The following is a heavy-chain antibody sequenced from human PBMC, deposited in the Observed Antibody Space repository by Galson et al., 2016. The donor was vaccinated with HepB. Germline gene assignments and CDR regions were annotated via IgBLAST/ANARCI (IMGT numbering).Heavy chain of an antibody. CDR2: AFYSGIT. CDR3: ARDLILNGLDV. Sequence: SETLSLTCTVSGVSISSYYWSWFRQPPEKGLEWIGYAFYSGITNYNPSLKSRVTISIDTSKNQFSLNLRDVTAADTAVYYCARDLILNGLDVWGQGTTVTVSS. D-gene: IGHD2-21*01. CDR1: GVSISSYY. V-gene: IGHV4-59*12. J-gene: IGHJ6*02.